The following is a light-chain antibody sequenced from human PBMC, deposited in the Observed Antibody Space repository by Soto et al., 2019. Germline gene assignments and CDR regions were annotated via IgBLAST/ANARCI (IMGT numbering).Light chain of an antibody. V-gene: IGKV3-20*01. CDR3: HQYSRTPVTCSPLT. Sequence: EIVLTQTPATLSLSPGERATLSCRASQNIGDNYLAWYQQKPGQAPRLLIYDASARVTGIPDRFSGSGSGTDFTLTISRLEPDDFALYDCHQYSRTPVTCSPLTFGGGSKVEIK. CDR1: QNIGDNY. CDR2: DAS. J-gene: IGKJ4*01.